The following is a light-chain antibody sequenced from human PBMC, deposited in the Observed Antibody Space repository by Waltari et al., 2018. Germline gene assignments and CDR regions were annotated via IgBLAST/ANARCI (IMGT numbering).Light chain of an antibody. V-gene: IGLV1-44*01. Sequence: QSVLTQPPSASGTPGQRVTISCSGSSSNIGSNTVNWYQQLPGTAPKLLIYRNTPQPRGVPDRFSGSKSGTSASLAISGLQAEDEADYYCAAWDDSLNGVVFGGGTKLTVL. CDR3: AAWDDSLNGVV. CDR1: SSNIGSNT. CDR2: RNT. J-gene: IGLJ2*01.